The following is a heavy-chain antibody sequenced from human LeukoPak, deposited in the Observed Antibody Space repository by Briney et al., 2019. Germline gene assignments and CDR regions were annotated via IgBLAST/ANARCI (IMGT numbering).Heavy chain of an antibody. CDR3: ARGYYDILTGYKYWFDP. CDR2: IIPIFGTA. D-gene: IGHD3-9*01. CDR1: GGTFSSYA. V-gene: IGHV1-69*13. Sequence: ASVKVSCKASGGTFSSYAISWVRQAPGQGLEWMGGIIPIFGTANYAQKFQGRVTITADESTSTAYMELSSLRSEDTAVYYCARGYYDILTGYKYWFDPWGQGTLVTVSS. J-gene: IGHJ5*02.